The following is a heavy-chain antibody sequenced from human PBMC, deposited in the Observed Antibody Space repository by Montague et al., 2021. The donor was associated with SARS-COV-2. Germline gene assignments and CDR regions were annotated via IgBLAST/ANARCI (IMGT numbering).Heavy chain of an antibody. J-gene: IGHJ4*02. Sequence: SETLSLTCTVSGGSISSRNYFWCLIRQPPWNLVEWIGSIYFGGGTYYYPSLQSRVPTKVDTSKNQFSLKLTSVMAADTAVYWCARDVGKGFSGYESEGGFDYWGQGTLVSVSS. CDR3: ARDVGKGFSGYESEGGFDY. CDR1: GGSISSRNYF. V-gene: IGHV4-39*07. D-gene: IGHD5-12*01. CDR2: IYFGGGT.